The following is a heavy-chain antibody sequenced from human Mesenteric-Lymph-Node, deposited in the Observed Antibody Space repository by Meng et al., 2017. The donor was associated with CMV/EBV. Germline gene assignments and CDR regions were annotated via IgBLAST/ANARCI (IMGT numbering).Heavy chain of an antibody. CDR3: ARGSDIPVNNY. V-gene: IGHV4-34*02. D-gene: IGHD2-15*01. CDR1: GGSFSGYY. CDR2: INHSGVP. J-gene: IGHJ4*02. Sequence: QWQLPQCGAVLFKPSETLSLTCAVYGGSFSGYYWRWIRQPPGKGLEWIGEINHSGVPNYNPSLKSRVTISLDRSKNQFSLKLSSVTAEDTAVYYCARGSDIPVNNYWGQGTLVTVSS.